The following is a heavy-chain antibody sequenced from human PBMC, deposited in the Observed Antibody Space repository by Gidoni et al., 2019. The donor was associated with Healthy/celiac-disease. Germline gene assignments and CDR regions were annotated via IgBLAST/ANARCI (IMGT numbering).Heavy chain of an antibody. V-gene: IGHV3-23*01. Sequence: EVQLLESGGGLVQPGGSLRLSCAASGFTFSSYAMSWVRQAPGKGLEWVSALSGSGGSTYHADPVKGRFTISRDNSKNTLYLQMNSLRAEDTAVYYCAKDGGIAVAQLDFDYWGQGTLVTVSS. CDR3: AKDGGIAVAQLDFDY. D-gene: IGHD6-19*01. CDR1: GFTFSSYA. J-gene: IGHJ4*02. CDR2: LSGSGGST.